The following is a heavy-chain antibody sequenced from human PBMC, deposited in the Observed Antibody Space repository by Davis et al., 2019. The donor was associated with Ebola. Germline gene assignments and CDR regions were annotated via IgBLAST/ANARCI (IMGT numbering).Heavy chain of an antibody. Sequence: GESLKISCAASGFTFSSYSMNWVRQAPGKGLEWVSSISSSAYYIYYADSLKGRFTISRDNAKNSLYLQMNSLRAEDTARYYCARGGYYDSSGYSHAAFDIWGQGTTVTVSS. CDR1: GFTFSSYS. V-gene: IGHV3-21*01. J-gene: IGHJ3*02. CDR2: ISSSAYYI. D-gene: IGHD3-22*01. CDR3: ARGGYYDSSGYSHAAFDI.